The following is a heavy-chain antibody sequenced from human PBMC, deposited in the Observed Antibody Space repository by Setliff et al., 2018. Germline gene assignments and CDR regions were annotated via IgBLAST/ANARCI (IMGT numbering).Heavy chain of an antibody. J-gene: IGHJ4*02. D-gene: IGHD2-15*01. CDR2: IWHDGGNK. Sequence: GGSLRLSCAASGFTFSNYRMHWGRQAPGKGLEWVAVIWHDGGNKYHADSVKGRFTISRDNSKNTLYLQMNSLRPEDTAVYYCARTCSGSGCYAGLESWGQGTPVTVSS. CDR1: GFTFSNYR. V-gene: IGHV3-33*08. CDR3: ARTCSGSGCYAGLES.